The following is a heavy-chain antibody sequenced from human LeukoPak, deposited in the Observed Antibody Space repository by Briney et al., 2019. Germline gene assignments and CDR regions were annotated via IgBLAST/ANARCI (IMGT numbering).Heavy chain of an antibody. CDR2: SYPGGSNG. D-gene: IGHD5-18*01. CDR1: GFDFTADG. J-gene: IGHJ4*02. CDR3: ARHFHSAWFGF. Sequence: GQSLMISCKSSGFDFTADGIAWERQMPGKGLEWMGNSYPGGSNGRYSPPFQGQVTMSADKSITTVYLHCSSLKASDTAMYYCARHFHSAWFGFWGQGSLVTVSS. V-gene: IGHV5-51*01.